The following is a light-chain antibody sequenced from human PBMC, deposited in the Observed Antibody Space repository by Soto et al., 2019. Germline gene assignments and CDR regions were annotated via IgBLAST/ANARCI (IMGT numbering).Light chain of an antibody. CDR2: DAS. CDR3: QQYNNWPLIT. Sequence: EIVFPQSPGTLSLSRGAGATLSCSASQSVSSSYLAWYQQKPGQAPRLLIYDASTRATGLPARFSGTGSGTEFTLTVSSLQSEDFAVYYCQQYNNWPLITFGQGTRLEI. V-gene: IGKV3-15*01. CDR1: QSVSSSY. J-gene: IGKJ5*01.